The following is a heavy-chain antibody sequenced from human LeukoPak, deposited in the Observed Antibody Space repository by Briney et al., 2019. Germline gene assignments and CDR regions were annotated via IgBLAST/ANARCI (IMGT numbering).Heavy chain of an antibody. CDR3: AREPFWSGYYSNLHFDY. D-gene: IGHD3-3*01. V-gene: IGHV3-49*03. J-gene: IGHJ4*02. CDR1: GFTFGDYA. Sequence: GGSLRLSCTASGFTFGDYAMSWFRQAPGKGLEWVGFIRSKAYGGTTKYAASVKGRFTISRDDSKSIAYLQMNSLRAEDTAVYYCAREPFWSGYYSNLHFDYWGQGTLVTVSS. CDR2: IRSKAYGGTT.